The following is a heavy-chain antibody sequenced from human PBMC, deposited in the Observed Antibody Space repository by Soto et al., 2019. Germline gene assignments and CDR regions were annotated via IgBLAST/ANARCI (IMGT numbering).Heavy chain of an antibody. Sequence: GGSLRLSCAASGFTVSSYYMSWVRQAPGKGLEWVSVLYTGGSTYYADSVNGRFTISRHNSENTLYLQMNSLRVEDTAVYYCARDNPSLPYYDFWSGYRGDNYYMDVWGKGTTVTVSS. J-gene: IGHJ6*03. V-gene: IGHV3-53*04. CDR3: ARDNPSLPYYDFWSGYRGDNYYMDV. CDR1: GFTVSSYY. CDR2: LYTGGST. D-gene: IGHD3-3*01.